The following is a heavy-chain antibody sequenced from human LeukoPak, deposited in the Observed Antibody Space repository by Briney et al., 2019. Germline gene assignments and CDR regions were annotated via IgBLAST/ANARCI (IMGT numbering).Heavy chain of an antibody. CDR1: GITLSNYG. CDR3: AKRGVVIRVILVGFHKEAYYFDS. CDR2: LSGSGGTT. Sequence: AGGSLRLSCAVSGITLSNYGMSWVRQAPGKGLEWVAGLSGSGGTTNYADSVKGRFTISRDNPKNTLYLQMNSLRAEDTALYFCAKRGVVIRVILVGFHKEAYYFDSWGQGALVTVSS. D-gene: IGHD3-22*01. J-gene: IGHJ4*02. V-gene: IGHV3-23*01.